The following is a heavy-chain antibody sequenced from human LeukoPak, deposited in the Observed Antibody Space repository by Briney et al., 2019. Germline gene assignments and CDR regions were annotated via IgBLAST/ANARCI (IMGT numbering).Heavy chain of an antibody. D-gene: IGHD3-3*01. CDR2: IDARSGIT. V-gene: IGHV3-48*01. CDR1: GFSFSIYS. CDR3: ARTYDFGRGPPGDAFDN. J-gene: IGHJ3*02. Sequence: PGGSLRLSCAASGFSFSIYSMNWVRQAPGKVPEWVSYIDARSGITYYADSVQGRFTISRDNAQESVFLQMNSLRADDTAVYYCARTYDFGRGPPGDAFDNWGPGTLVTVSS.